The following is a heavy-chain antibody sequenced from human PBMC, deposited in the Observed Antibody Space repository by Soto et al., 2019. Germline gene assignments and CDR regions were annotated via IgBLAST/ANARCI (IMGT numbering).Heavy chain of an antibody. Sequence: GGSLRLSCAASGFTFSSYAMSWVRQAPGKGLEWVSAISGSGGSTYYADSVKGRFTISRDNSKNTLYLQMNSLRAEDTAVYYCAKGSTIFGVVIIRDWFDPWGQGTLVTVS. CDR1: GFTFSSYA. J-gene: IGHJ5*02. V-gene: IGHV3-23*01. CDR3: AKGSTIFGVVIIRDWFDP. D-gene: IGHD3-3*01. CDR2: ISGSGGST.